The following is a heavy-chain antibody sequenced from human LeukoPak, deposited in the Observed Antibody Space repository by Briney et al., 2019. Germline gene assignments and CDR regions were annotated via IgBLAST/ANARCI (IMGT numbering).Heavy chain of an antibody. CDR1: GYTLTSYD. CDR3: ARRPLPGYFFRGYYGMDV. V-gene: IGHV1-8*01. CDR2: MNPNSGNT. J-gene: IGHJ6*02. D-gene: IGHD2/OR15-2a*01. Sequence: ASVKVSCKASGYTLTSYDINWVRQATGQGLEWMGWMNPNSGNTGYAQKFQGRVTMTRNTSISTAYMELSSLRSEDTAVYYCARRPLPGYFFRGYYGMDVWGQGTTVTVSS.